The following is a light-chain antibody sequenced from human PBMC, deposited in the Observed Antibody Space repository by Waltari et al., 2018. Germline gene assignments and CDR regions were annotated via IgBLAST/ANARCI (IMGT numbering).Light chain of an antibody. J-gene: IGLJ3*02. V-gene: IGLV2-8*01. CDR3: SSYAGSTLM. Sequence: QSALTQPPSASGSPGQSVTISCTGTSSDVGGYDYVSWYQQHQGKAPKLMIYEVNKRPSGVPDRFSGSKSGNTASLTVSGLQAEDEADYYCSSYAGSTLMFGGGTKLTVL. CDR2: EVN. CDR1: SSDVGGYDY.